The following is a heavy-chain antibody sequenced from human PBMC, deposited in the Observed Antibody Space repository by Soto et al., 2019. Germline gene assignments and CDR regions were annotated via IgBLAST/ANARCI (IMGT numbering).Heavy chain of an antibody. CDR2: FDPEDGET. CDR3: ATLDYDSSGPIDY. V-gene: IGHV1-24*01. Sequence: ASVKVSCKXSGYTLTELSMHWVRQAPGKGLEWMGGFDPEDGETIYAQKFQGRVTMTEDTSTDTAYMELSSLRSEDTAVYYCATLDYDSSGPIDYWGQGTLVTVSS. CDR1: GYTLTELS. J-gene: IGHJ4*02. D-gene: IGHD3-22*01.